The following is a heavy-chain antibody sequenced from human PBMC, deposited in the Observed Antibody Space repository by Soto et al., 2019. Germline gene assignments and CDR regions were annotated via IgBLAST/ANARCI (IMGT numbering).Heavy chain of an antibody. CDR1: GFTFSYYW. CDR3: ARGDRGAFDL. CDR2: IHSDGSST. D-gene: IGHD1-26*01. Sequence: EVQLVESGGGLVRPGGSLRLSCAASGFTFSYYWMHWVRQAPGKGLVWVSRIHSDGSSTTYADFVKGRFIISRDNARNTVDLQMNSVRVEDMAVYYCARGDRGAFDLWGQGTVVTVSS. V-gene: IGHV3-74*01. J-gene: IGHJ3*01.